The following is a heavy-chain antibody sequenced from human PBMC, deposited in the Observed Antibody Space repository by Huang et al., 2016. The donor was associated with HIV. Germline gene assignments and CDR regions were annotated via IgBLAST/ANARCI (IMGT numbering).Heavy chain of an antibody. Sequence: EVQLVQSGAEVTKPGESLKISCKGSGYSFASYWIGVVSQMPGKGLEWMGLIYPGDSDTRYSPSFQGQVTISADKSISTAYLQWNSLKASDTAMYYCARSGDNPPDAFHIWGQGTGVTVSS. J-gene: IGHJ3*02. D-gene: IGHD1-20*01. CDR1: GYSFASYW. CDR2: IYPGDSDT. CDR3: ARSGDNPPDAFHI. V-gene: IGHV5-51*03.